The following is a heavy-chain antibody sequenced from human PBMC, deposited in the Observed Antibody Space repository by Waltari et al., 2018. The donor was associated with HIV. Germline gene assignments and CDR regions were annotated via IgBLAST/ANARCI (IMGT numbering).Heavy chain of an antibody. CDR2: ISGSGSHT. J-gene: IGHJ4*02. D-gene: IGHD3-22*01. CDR1: GVTFRSHP. V-gene: IGHV3-23*04. CDR3: AKDFDTSGLPYVVIDS. Sequence: EVKLVQSGGGLVQPGGSLRLSCTASGVTFRSHPMSWVRQTPGKGLQWVSTISGSGSHTYYADSAKGRFTISRDNSENTLFLQMTRLRVEDTARYFCAKDFDTSGLPYVVIDSWGQGTLVTVSP.